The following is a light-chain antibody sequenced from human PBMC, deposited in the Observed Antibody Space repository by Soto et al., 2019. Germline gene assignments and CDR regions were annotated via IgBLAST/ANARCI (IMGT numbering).Light chain of an antibody. J-gene: IGLJ2*01. CDR2: DVN. V-gene: IGLV2-11*01. Sequence: QSALTQPRSVSGSLGQSVTISCTGISSDVGDYKYVSWYQQHPGRAPKSMIYDVNNRPSGVPDRFSGSRSGNTASLTISGLQADDEADYYCCSFAGTFTPHVVFGGGTKVTVL. CDR3: CSFAGTFTPHVV. CDR1: SSDVGDYKY.